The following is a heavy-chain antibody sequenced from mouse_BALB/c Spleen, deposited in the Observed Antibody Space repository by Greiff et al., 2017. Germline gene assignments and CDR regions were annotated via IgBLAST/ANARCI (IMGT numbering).Heavy chain of an antibody. CDR2: ISSGSSTI. V-gene: IGHV5-17*02. J-gene: IGHJ4*01. Sequence: DVMLVESGGGLVQPGGSRKLSCAASGFTFSSFGMHWVRQAPEKGLEWVAYISSGSSTIYYADTVKGRFTISRDNPKNTLFLQMTSLRSEDTAMYYCARVAFPDYASYYYAMDYWGQGTSVTVSS. CDR3: ARVAFPDYASYYYAMDY. D-gene: IGHD2-13*01. CDR1: GFTFSSFG.